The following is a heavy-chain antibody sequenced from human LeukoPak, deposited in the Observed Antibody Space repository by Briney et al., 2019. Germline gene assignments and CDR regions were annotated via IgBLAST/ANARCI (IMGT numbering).Heavy chain of an antibody. J-gene: IGHJ4*02. CDR1: GGSISSYY. D-gene: IGHD3-10*01. V-gene: IGHV4-59*08. CDR3: ASRGKNYYGSGSSDY. Sequence: SETLSLTCTVSGGSISSYYWSWIRQPPGKGLEWIGYIYYSGSTNYNPSLKSRVTISVDTSKNQFSLKLSSVTAADTAVYYCASRGKNYYGSGSSDYWGQGTLVTVSS. CDR2: IYYSGST.